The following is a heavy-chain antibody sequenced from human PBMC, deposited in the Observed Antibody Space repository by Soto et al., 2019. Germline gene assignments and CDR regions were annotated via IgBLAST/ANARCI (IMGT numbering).Heavy chain of an antibody. CDR3: AKGRGDYGGGFGY. V-gene: IGHV3-23*01. CDR1: GFTFSSYA. D-gene: IGHD4-17*01. CDR2: ISGSGGST. Sequence: GGSQRLSCAASGFTFSSYAMSWVRQAPGKGLEWVSAISGSGGSTYYADSVRGRFTISRDNSKNTLYLQMNSLRAEDTAVYYCAKGRGDYGGGFGYWGQGTLVTVSS. J-gene: IGHJ4*02.